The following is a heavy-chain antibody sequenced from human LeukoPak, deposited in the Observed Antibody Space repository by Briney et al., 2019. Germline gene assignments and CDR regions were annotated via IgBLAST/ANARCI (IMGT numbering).Heavy chain of an antibody. D-gene: IGHD3-16*01. V-gene: IGHV3-7*03. Sequence: GGSLRLSCAASGFTFSSYWMNWARQAPGKGLEWVASINHNGNVDYYVDSVKGRFTISRDNAKNSLYLQMSNLRAEDTAVYFCARGGGLDVWGQGATVTVSS. CDR1: GFTFSSYW. J-gene: IGHJ6*02. CDR3: ARGGGLDV. CDR2: INHNGNVD.